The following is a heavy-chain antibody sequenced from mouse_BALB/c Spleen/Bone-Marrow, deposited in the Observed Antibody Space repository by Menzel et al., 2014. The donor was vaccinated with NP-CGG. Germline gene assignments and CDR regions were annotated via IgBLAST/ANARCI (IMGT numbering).Heavy chain of an antibody. V-gene: IGHV1-9*01. D-gene: IGHD2-2*01. CDR1: GYTFNSYW. CDR3: ARGGYGYLFAY. Sequence: VKLVESGAELMKPGASVKISCKATGYTFNSYWIEWVKQRPGHGLEWIGEILPGSGSTNYNEKFKGKATFTTDTSSNTAYMQLSSLTSEDSAVYYCARGGYGYLFAYWGQGTLFTVSA. J-gene: IGHJ3*01. CDR2: ILPGSGST.